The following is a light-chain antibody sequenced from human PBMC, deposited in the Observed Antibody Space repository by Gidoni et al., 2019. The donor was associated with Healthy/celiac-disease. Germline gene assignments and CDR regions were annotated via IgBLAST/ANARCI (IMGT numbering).Light chain of an antibody. Sequence: EIVFTQSPATLSWSPGERATLSCRASQSVSSYLAWYQQKPGQAPRLLIYDASNRATGIPARCSGSGSGTDFPLTISSLAPEDFAFYYCQQRSNSFPFGPGTKVDIK. CDR2: DAS. V-gene: IGKV3-11*01. J-gene: IGKJ3*01. CDR3: QQRSNSFP. CDR1: QSVSSY.